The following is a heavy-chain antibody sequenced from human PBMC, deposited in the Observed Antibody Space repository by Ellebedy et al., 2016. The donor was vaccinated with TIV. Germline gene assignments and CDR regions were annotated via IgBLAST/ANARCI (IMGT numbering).Heavy chain of an antibody. V-gene: IGHV4-39*07. D-gene: IGHD2-15*01. CDR3: TRDRSGGGGSGHYYYGMDV. Sequence: SETLSLXCTVSGGSISRSSFHWVWIRQLPGKGLEWIASIYYSRSTYYNPSLKSRVNISVDTSKNQFSLKLSTVTAADTAVYYCTRDRSGGGGSGHYYYGMDVWGQGTTVTVSS. J-gene: IGHJ6*02. CDR1: GGSISRSSFH. CDR2: IYYSRST.